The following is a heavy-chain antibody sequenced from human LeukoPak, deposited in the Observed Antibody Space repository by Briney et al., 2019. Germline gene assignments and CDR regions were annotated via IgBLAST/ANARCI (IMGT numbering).Heavy chain of an antibody. D-gene: IGHD6-19*01. J-gene: IGHJ5*02. CDR3: ARAQSGYSSGWYPYSAGENWFDP. CDR1: GGSISSYY. CDR2: IYYSGST. V-gene: IGHV4-59*01. Sequence: SETLSLTCTVSGGSISSYYWSWIRQPPGKGLEWIGYIYYSGSTNYNPSLKSRVTISVDTSKNQFSLKLSSVTAADTAVYYCARAQSGYSSGWYPYSAGENWFDPWGQGTLVTVSS.